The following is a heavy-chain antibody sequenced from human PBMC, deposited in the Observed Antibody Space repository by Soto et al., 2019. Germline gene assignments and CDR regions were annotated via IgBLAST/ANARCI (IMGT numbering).Heavy chain of an antibody. CDR1: GFTFSSYA. CDR3: ASPLLRFLEWYGMDV. CDR2: ISYDGSNK. V-gene: IGHV3-30-3*01. D-gene: IGHD3-3*01. J-gene: IGHJ6*02. Sequence: QVQLVESGGGVVQPGRSLRLSCAASGFTFSSYAMHWVRQAPGKGLEWVAVISYDGSNKYYADSVKGRFTISRDNSKNTLYLQMNSLRAEDTAVYYCASPLLRFLEWYGMDVWGQGTTVTVSS.